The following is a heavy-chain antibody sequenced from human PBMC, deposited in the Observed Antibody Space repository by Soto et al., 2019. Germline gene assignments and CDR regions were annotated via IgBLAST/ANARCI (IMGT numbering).Heavy chain of an antibody. V-gene: IGHV4-59*01. CDR2: IYYSGST. D-gene: IGHD2-15*01. CDR1: GASISSYY. CDR3: ARVRDCSGGTCYSWWFDP. Sequence: QVQLQESGPGLVKPSETLSLTCTVSGASISSYYWSWIRQPPGKGLEWIGHIYYSGSTNYNPSLKSRVTISRDTSKNQLSLKLSSVTAADTAVYFCARVRDCSGGTCYSWWFDPWGQGTLVTVSS. J-gene: IGHJ5*02.